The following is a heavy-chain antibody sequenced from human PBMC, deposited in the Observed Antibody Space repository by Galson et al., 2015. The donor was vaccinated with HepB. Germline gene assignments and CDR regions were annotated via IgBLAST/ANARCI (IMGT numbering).Heavy chain of an antibody. CDR3: ARDSRITMVRGVIGGY. D-gene: IGHD3-10*01. CDR1: GYTFTSYG. V-gene: IGHV1-18*01. Sequence: SVKVSCKASGYTFTSYGISWVRQAPGQGLEWMGWISAYNGNTNYAQKLQGRVTMTTDTSTSTAYMELRSLRSDDTAVYYCARDSRITMVRGVIGGYWGQGTLVTVSS. CDR2: ISAYNGNT. J-gene: IGHJ4*02.